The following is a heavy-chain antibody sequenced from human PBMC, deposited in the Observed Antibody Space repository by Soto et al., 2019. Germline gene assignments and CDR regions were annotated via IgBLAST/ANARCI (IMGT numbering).Heavy chain of an antibody. Sequence: SETLSLTCCVSGGSINSSSYFWGWVRQPPGKGLEWIGSIYYSGSTYYNPSLRSRVTISVDTSKNQFSLKLSSVTAADTAVFYCARHYSSGSRNWFDPWGQGTLVTVSS. D-gene: IGHD6-19*01. CDR2: IYYSGST. J-gene: IGHJ5*02. CDR1: GGSINSSSYF. CDR3: ARHYSSGSRNWFDP. V-gene: IGHV4-39*01.